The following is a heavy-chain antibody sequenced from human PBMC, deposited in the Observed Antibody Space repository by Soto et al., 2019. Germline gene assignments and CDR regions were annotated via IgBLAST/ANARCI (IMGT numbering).Heavy chain of an antibody. D-gene: IGHD1-26*01. CDR1: GFTVSSNY. V-gene: IGHV3-66*01. Sequence: EVQLVESGGGLVQPGGSLRLSCAASGFTVSSNYLTWVRQAPGKGLEWVSVIYGVGSTYYADSVKGRFTISRDNSKNTVYLQMNSLRAEDTAIYYCARDRGSAQYSDYALDFWGQGTRVTVSS. J-gene: IGHJ6*02. CDR3: ARDRGSAQYSDYALDF. CDR2: IYGVGST.